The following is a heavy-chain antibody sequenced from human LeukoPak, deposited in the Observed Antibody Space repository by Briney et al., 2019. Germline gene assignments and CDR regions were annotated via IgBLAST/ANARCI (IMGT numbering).Heavy chain of an antibody. D-gene: IGHD3-10*01. Sequence: GGSLRLSCVASRFTFSSYEMNWVRQAPGKGLEWVSYISGSGSAIYYADSVEGRFTISRDNAKNSLYLQMNSLRAEDTAVYYCARDGYHYYGSGTYFGYYYMDVWGKGTTVTISS. CDR3: ARDGYHYYGSGTYFGYYYMDV. CDR1: RFTFSSYE. CDR2: ISGSGSAI. V-gene: IGHV3-48*03. J-gene: IGHJ6*03.